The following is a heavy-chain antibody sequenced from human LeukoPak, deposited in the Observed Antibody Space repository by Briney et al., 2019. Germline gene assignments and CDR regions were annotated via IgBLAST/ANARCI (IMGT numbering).Heavy chain of an antibody. CDR1: GYTFTSYG. CDR3: ARDQDVVLGSGYDSSFDY. V-gene: IGHV1-18*01. J-gene: IGHJ4*02. D-gene: IGHD5-12*01. Sequence: ASVKVSCKASGYTFTSYGISWVRQAPGQGLEWMGWISAYNGNTNYAQKLQGRVTMTTDTSTSTAYMELRSLRSDDTAVYYCARDQDVVLGSGYDSSFDYWGQGTLVTVSS. CDR2: ISAYNGNT.